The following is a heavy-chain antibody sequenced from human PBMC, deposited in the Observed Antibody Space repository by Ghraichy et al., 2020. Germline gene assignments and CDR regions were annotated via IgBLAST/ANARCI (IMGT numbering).Heavy chain of an antibody. CDR2: TYYRSKWYN. D-gene: IGHD3-22*01. CDR1: GDSVSSNSAA. V-gene: IGHV6-1*01. Sequence: SQTLSLTCAISGDSVSSNSAAWNWIRQSPSRGLEWLGRTYYRSKWYNDYAVSVKSRITINPDTSKNQFSLQLNSVTPEDTAVYYCARRKYYYDSSHHYYYMDVWGKGTTVTVSS. CDR3: ARRKYYYDSSHHYYYMDV. J-gene: IGHJ6*03.